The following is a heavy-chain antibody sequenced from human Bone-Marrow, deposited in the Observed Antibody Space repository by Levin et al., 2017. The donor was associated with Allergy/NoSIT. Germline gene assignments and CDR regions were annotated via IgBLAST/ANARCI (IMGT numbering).Heavy chain of an antibody. Sequence: GGSLRLSCAASGFKFDDHTMHWVRQGPGKGLEWVSLITWDGDKRYYADSVMGRFTISRDNSRNSLYLQMNGLRIEDTALYFCVMGSGDTTSFDCWGQGTLVTVSS. D-gene: IGHD3-10*01. V-gene: IGHV3-43*01. CDR2: ITWDGDKR. J-gene: IGHJ4*02. CDR3: VMGSGDTTSFDC. CDR1: GFKFDDHT.